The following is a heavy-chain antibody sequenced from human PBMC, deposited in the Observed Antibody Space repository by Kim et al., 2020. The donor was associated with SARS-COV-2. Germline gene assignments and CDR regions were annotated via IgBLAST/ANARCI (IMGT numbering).Heavy chain of an antibody. CDR1: GGSFSGYY. CDR2: INHSGST. J-gene: IGHJ6*02. CDR3: AREGGDNWGSDGMDV. D-gene: IGHD7-27*01. Sequence: SETLSLTCAVYGGSFSGYYWSWIRQPPGKGLEWIGEINHSGSTNYNPSLKSRVTISVDTSKNQFSLKLSSVTAADTAVYYCAREGGDNWGSDGMDVWGQGTTVTVSS. V-gene: IGHV4-34*01.